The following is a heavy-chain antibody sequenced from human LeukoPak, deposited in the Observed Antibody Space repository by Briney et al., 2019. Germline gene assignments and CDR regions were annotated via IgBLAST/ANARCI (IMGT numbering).Heavy chain of an antibody. CDR2: ISADSATT. V-gene: IGHV3-23*01. Sequence: GGSLRLSCAASGFTFSSYEMNWVRQAPGKGLEWGSVISADSATTFYADSVKGRFTISRDNAKNTVFLQMSSLRAEDTALYYCARKSASGNYPLDYWGQGTLVTVSS. CDR3: ARKSASGNYPLDY. J-gene: IGHJ4*02. CDR1: GFTFSSYE. D-gene: IGHD3-10*01.